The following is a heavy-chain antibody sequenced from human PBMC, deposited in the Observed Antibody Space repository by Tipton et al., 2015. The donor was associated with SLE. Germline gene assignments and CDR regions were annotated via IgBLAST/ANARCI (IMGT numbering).Heavy chain of an antibody. CDR3: VRLELPATKADY. Sequence: LRLSCTVSGLSIHNFSSYWGWIRQPPGKGLEWIASIFYDGSTHYNPSLKSRLTISLDTSKNQFSLQLTSVTAADTAFYYCVRLELPATKADYWGPGTLVTVSS. J-gene: IGHJ4*02. D-gene: IGHD5-24*01. CDR2: IFYDGST. V-gene: IGHV4-39*07. CDR1: GLSIHNFSSY.